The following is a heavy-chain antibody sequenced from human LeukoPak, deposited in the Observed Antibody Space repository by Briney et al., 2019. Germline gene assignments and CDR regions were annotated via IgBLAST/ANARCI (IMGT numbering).Heavy chain of an antibody. CDR2: INHSGST. CDR1: GGSFSGYY. V-gene: IGHV4-34*01. J-gene: IGHJ5*02. CDR3: ARAEQWSYWFDP. D-gene: IGHD6-19*01. Sequence: SETLSLTCAVYGGSFSGYYWSWIRQPPGKGLEWIGEINHSGSTNYNPSLKSRVTISVDTSKNQFSLKLSSVTAADTAVYYCARAEQWSYWFDPWGQGTLVTVSS.